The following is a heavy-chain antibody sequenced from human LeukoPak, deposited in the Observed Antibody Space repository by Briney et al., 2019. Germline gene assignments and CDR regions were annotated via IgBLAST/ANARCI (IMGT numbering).Heavy chain of an antibody. D-gene: IGHD3-3*01. CDR3: ARESGSTMTYYYYYGMDV. V-gene: IGHV4-4*07. Sequence: SETLSLTCTVSGGSISSCYWSWIRQPAGKGLEWIGRIYTSGSTNYNPSLKSRVTMSVDTSKNQFSLKLSSVTAADTAVYYCARESGSTMTYYYYYGMDVWGQGTTVTVSS. J-gene: IGHJ6*02. CDR1: GGSISSCY. CDR2: IYTSGST.